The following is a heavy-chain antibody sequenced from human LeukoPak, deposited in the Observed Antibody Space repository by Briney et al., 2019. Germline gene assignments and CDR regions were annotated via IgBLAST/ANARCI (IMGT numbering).Heavy chain of an antibody. D-gene: IGHD5-18*01. CDR1: GGTFSSYA. CDR2: IIPIFGTA. V-gene: IGHV1-69*05. J-gene: IGHJ3*02. Sequence: SVKVSCKASGGTFSSYAISWVRQAPGQGLEWMGGIIPIFGTANYAQKFQGRVTITTDESTSTAYMELSSLRFEDTAVYYCASNGLWLNAFDIWGQGTMVTVSS. CDR3: ASNGLWLNAFDI.